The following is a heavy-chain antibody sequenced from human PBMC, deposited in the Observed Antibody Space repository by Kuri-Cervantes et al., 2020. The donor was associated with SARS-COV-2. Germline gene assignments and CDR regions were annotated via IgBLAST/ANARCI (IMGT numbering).Heavy chain of an antibody. Sequence: GESLKISCAASGFTFSSYDMHWVRQATGKGLEWVSAIGTAGDTYYPGSVKGRYTISRENAKNSLYHQMNSLRAGDTAVYYCARGYYDSSGYPLGWYFDLWGRGTLVTVSS. CDR2: IGTAGDT. CDR1: GFTFSSYD. D-gene: IGHD3-22*01. CDR3: ARGYYDSSGYPLGWYFDL. J-gene: IGHJ2*01. V-gene: IGHV3-13*04.